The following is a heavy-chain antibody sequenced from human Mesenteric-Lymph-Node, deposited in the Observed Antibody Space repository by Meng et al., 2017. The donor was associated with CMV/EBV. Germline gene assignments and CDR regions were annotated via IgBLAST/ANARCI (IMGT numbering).Heavy chain of an antibody. CDR2: ISYDGSNK. J-gene: IGHJ4*02. CDR1: GFTFSSYA. Sequence: GGSLKISCAASGFTFSSYAMHWVRQAPGKGLEWVAVISYDGSNKYYADSVKGRFTISRDNSKNTLYLQMNSLRAEDTAAYYCARSKPATVWGQGTLVTVSS. D-gene: IGHD2-2*01. V-gene: IGHV3-30-3*01. CDR3: ARSKPATV.